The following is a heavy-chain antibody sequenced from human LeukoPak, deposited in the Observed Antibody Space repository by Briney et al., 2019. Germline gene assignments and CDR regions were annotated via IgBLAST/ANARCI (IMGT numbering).Heavy chain of an antibody. CDR1: GYTFTGYY. CDR2: INPSGGST. D-gene: IGHD3-22*01. CDR3: ARSGYYYFFDY. V-gene: IGHV1-46*01. J-gene: IGHJ4*02. Sequence: GASVKVSCKASGYTFTGYYMHWVRQAPGQGLEWMGIINPSGGSTSYAQKFQGRVTMTRDTSTSTLYMELSSLRSEDTAVYYCARSGYYYFFDYWGQGTLVTVSS.